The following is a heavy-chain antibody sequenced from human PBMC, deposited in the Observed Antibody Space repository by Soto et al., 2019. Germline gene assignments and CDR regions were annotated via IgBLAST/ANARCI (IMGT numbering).Heavy chain of an antibody. CDR3: AHRQTYCGGNCYSGFDY. CDR2: IYWDDDK. Sequence: SGPTLVNPTQTLTLTCTFSGFSLSTSGVGVGWIRQPPGKALEWLALIYWDDDKRYSPSLKSRLTITKDTSKNQVVLTMANMDPVDTAIYYCAHRQTYCGGNCYSGFDYWGKGALVTVSS. V-gene: IGHV2-5*02. CDR1: GFSLSTSGVG. J-gene: IGHJ4*02. D-gene: IGHD2-21*02.